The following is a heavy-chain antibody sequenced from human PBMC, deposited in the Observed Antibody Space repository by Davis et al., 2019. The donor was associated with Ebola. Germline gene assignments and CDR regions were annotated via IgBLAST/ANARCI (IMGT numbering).Heavy chain of an antibody. V-gene: IGHV1-24*01. D-gene: IGHD6-13*01. CDR2: FDPEDGET. Sequence: ASVKVSCKVSGYTLTELSMHWVRQAPGKGLEWMGGFDPEDGETIYAQKFQGRVTMTEDTSTDTAYMELSSLRSEDTAVYYCATDHGSSWYGDFDYWGQGTLVTVSS. CDR1: GYTLTELS. J-gene: IGHJ4*02. CDR3: ATDHGSSWYGDFDY.